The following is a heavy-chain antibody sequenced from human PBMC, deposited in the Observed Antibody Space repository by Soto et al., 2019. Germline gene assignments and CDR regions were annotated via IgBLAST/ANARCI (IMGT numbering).Heavy chain of an antibody. CDR1: GYTFTSYA. CDR2: INAGNGNT. D-gene: IGHD6-19*01. V-gene: IGHV1-3*01. CDR3: ARGVAVAATDY. Sequence: QVQLVQSGAEVKKPGASVKVSCKASGYTFTSYAMHWVRQAPGQRLEWMGWINAGNGNTKYSQKFQGRVTITRDTSASTAYMELSSLRSEGTAVYYCARGVAVAATDYWGQGTLVTVSS. J-gene: IGHJ4*02.